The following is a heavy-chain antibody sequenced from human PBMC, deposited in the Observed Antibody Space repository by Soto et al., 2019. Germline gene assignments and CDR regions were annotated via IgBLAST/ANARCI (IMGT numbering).Heavy chain of an antibody. CDR1: GDSVSSNSAA. Sequence: PSQTLSLTCAISGDSVSSNSAAWNWIRQSPSRGLEWLGRTYYRSKWYNDYAESVKSRITISPDTSKNQFSLQLNSVTPEDTAVYYCARDRCSGNYCSLTDYWGQGILVTVSS. V-gene: IGHV6-1*01. CDR3: ARDRCSGNYCSLTDY. D-gene: IGHD3-22*01. CDR2: TYYRSKWYN. J-gene: IGHJ4*02.